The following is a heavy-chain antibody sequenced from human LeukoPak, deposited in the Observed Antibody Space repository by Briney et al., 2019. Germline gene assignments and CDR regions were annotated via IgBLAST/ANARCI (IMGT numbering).Heavy chain of an antibody. CDR1: GYTFTSYG. J-gene: IGHJ2*01. CDR2: ISAYNGNT. Sequence: ASVKVSCKASGYTFTSYGISWVRQAPGQGVEGMGWISAYNGNTNYAQKLQGRVTITTDTSTRTAYMELRSLRSDDTAVYYCARGYPGTASTGGFDLWGRGTLVTVSS. D-gene: IGHD2-8*02. CDR3: ARGYPGTASTGGFDL. V-gene: IGHV1-18*01.